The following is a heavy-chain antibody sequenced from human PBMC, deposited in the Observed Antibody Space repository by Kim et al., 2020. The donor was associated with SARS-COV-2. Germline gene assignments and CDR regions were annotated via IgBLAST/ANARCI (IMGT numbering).Heavy chain of an antibody. V-gene: IGHV2-5*01. J-gene: IGHJ4*02. CDR3: AHRSAYGDYDLRFDY. Sequence: PSLKSRLTITKDTSKNQVVLTMTTMDPVDTATYYCAHRSAYGDYDLRFDYWGQGTLVTVSS. D-gene: IGHD4-17*01.